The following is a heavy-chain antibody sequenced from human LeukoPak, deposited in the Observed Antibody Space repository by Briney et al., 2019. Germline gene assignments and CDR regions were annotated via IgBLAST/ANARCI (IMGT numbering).Heavy chain of an antibody. V-gene: IGHV1-8*01. Sequence: GASVKVSCEASGYTFTSYDINWVRQATGQGLEWMGWTNPNSGNTGYAQKFQGRVTMTRNTSISTAYMELSSLRSEDTAVYYCARNGCEYSSSCSGWFDPWGQGTLVTVSS. CDR1: GYTFTSYD. D-gene: IGHD6-13*01. J-gene: IGHJ5*02. CDR2: TNPNSGNT. CDR3: ARNGCEYSSSCSGWFDP.